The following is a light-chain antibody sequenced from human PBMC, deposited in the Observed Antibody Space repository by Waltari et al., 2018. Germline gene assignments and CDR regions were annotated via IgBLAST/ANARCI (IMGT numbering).Light chain of an antibody. J-gene: IGLJ2*01. CDR2: RDN. CDR3: AAGWDYSLGAVP. CDR1: SSNIGSDF. V-gene: IGLV1-47*01. Sequence: SCSGSSSNIGSDFVYWYQQLPGTAPKLLIYRDNQRPSGVPDRSSGSKSGTSASLAISGLRSEDEADYYCAAGWDYSLGAVPFGGGTKLTVL.